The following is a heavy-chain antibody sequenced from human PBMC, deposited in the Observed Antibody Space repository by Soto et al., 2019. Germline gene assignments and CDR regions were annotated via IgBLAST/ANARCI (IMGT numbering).Heavy chain of an antibody. V-gene: IGHV3-30-3*01. J-gene: IGHJ5*02. CDR3: ARSVSSSHPNWFDP. D-gene: IGHD2-15*01. CDR1: GFTFSSYA. Sequence: GGSLRLSCAASGFTFSSYAMHWVRQAPGKGLEWVAVISYDGSNKYYADSVKGRFTISRDNSKNTLYLQMNSLRAEDTAVYSCARSVSSSHPNWFDPWGQGTLVTVSS. CDR2: ISYDGSNK.